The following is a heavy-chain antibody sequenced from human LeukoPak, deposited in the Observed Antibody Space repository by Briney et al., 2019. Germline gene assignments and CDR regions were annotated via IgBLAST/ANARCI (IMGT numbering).Heavy chain of an antibody. CDR3: ARDTIFGVVIQSIPFDY. D-gene: IGHD3-3*01. Sequence: GASVKVSCKASGYTFTRYGISWVRQAPGQGLEWMGWTSAYNGNTNYAQKLQGRVTMTTDTSTSTAYMELRSLRSDDTAVYYCARDTIFGVVIQSIPFDYWGQGTLVTVSS. CDR1: GYTFTRYG. V-gene: IGHV1-18*01. CDR2: TSAYNGNT. J-gene: IGHJ4*02.